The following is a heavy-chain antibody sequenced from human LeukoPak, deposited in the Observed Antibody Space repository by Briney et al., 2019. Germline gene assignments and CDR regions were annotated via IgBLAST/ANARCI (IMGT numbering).Heavy chain of an antibody. J-gene: IGHJ4*02. CDR1: GYTFRIHY. D-gene: IGHD3/OR15-3a*01. CDR2: INPSGGST. V-gene: IGHV1-46*01. CDR3: ARVEGYRTGYSFDY. Sequence: ASVKVSCKASGYTFRIHYMHWVRQAPGQGLEWMGIINPSGGSTTYAQKFQGGLTMTSDTSSSTVYMELSSLRSDDTAVYYCARVEGYRTGYSFDYWGQGTLVTVST.